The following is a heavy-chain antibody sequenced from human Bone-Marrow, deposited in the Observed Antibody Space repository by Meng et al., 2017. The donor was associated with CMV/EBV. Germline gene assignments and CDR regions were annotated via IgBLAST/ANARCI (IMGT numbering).Heavy chain of an antibody. CDR2: INHSGST. J-gene: IGHJ3*02. CDR3: ARGRLSRYCSSTSCYTRGAFEI. V-gene: IGHV4-34*01. D-gene: IGHD2-2*02. Sequence: SETLSLTCAVYGGSFSGYYWSWIRQPPGKGLEWIGEINHSGSTNYNPSLKSRVTISVDTSKNQFSLKLSSVTAADTAVYYCARGRLSRYCSSTSCYTRGAFEIWGQGTMVTVSS. CDR1: GGSFSGYY.